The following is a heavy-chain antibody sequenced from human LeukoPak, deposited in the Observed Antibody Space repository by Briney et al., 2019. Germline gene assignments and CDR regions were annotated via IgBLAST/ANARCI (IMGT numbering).Heavy chain of an antibody. Sequence: PGGSLRLSCAASGFTFSSYSMNWVRQAPGKGLEWVSSISSSSSYIYYADSVKGRFTISRDNARNTLYLQMDSLRVEDTAVYYCVRETRIGSSGTQGWFDPWGQGTLVTVSS. D-gene: IGHD1-1*01. CDR2: ISSSSSYI. J-gene: IGHJ5*02. CDR1: GFTFSSYS. V-gene: IGHV3-21*06. CDR3: VRETRIGSSGTQGWFDP.